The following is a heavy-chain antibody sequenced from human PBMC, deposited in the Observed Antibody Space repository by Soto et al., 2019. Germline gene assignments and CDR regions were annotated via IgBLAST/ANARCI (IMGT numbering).Heavy chain of an antibody. J-gene: IGHJ4*02. D-gene: IGHD6-19*01. CDR2: ISGSGGST. CDR3: AKDRGYSSGWYMGAPEY. Sequence: GGSLRLSCAASGFTFSSYAMSWVRQAPGKGLEWVSAISGSGGSTYYADSVKGRFTISRDNSKNTLYLQMNSLRAEDTAVYYCAKDRGYSSGWYMGAPEYWGQGTLVTVSS. CDR1: GFTFSSYA. V-gene: IGHV3-23*01.